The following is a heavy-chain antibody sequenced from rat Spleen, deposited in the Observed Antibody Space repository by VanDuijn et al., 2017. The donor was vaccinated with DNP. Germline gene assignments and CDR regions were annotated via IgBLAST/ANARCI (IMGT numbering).Heavy chain of an antibody. V-gene: IGHV5S10*01. D-gene: IGHD1-12*02. J-gene: IGHJ2*01. CDR3: ARHVGGSYYYPDY. CDR2: IIYDGSST. Sequence: EVQLVESGGGLVQPGRSLKVSCAASGFVFSDYNMAWVRQGPKKGLEWVATIIYDGSSTYYRDSVKGRFTISRDNAKSTLYLQMDSLRSEDTATYYCARHVGGSYYYPDYWGQGVMVTVSS. CDR1: GFVFSDYN.